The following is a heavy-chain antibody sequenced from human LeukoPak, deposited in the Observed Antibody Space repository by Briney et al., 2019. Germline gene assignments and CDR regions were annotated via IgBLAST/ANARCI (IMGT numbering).Heavy chain of an antibody. Sequence: GESLKISCKGSGYTFTNYWIGWVRQMPGKGLEWMGIIYPSDSDTRYSPSFQGQVTISADKSISTAYLQWSSLKASDTAMYYCARRARGSSWYEIDYWGQGTLVTVSS. CDR2: IYPSDSDT. V-gene: IGHV5-51*01. CDR1: GYTFTNYW. CDR3: ARRARGSSWYEIDY. D-gene: IGHD6-13*01. J-gene: IGHJ4*02.